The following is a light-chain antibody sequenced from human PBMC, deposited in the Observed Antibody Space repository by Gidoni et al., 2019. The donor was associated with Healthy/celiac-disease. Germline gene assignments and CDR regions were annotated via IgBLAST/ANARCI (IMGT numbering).Light chain of an antibody. CDR3: QQYYSYPSIT. J-gene: IGKJ5*01. CDR2: AAS. V-gene: IGKV1-8*01. Sequence: AIRITQSPSSLSASTGDRVTITCRASQGISSYLAWYQQKPGKAPKLLIYAASTLQSGVPSSFSGSGSGTDFTLTISCLQSEDFATYYCQQYYSYPSITFGQGTRLEIK. CDR1: QGISSY.